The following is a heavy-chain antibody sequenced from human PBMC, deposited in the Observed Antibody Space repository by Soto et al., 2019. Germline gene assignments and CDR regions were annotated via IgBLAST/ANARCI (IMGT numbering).Heavy chain of an antibody. CDR3: TRDHGYGYGMDV. CDR2: ITKSSRTI. J-gene: IGHJ6*02. D-gene: IGHD5-12*01. Sequence: EVQLVESGGGLVQPGVSLRLSCAASGFTFSTYSMNWVRQAPGKGLEWISYITKSSRTIYYADSVKGRFTISRDNAKNSLYLQMNSLSAEDTAVYYCTRDHGYGYGMDVWGQGTTVTVSS. V-gene: IGHV3-48*01. CDR1: GFTFSTYS.